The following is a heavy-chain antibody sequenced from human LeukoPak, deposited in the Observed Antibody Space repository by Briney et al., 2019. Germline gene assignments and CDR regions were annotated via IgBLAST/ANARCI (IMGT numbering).Heavy chain of an antibody. D-gene: IGHD2-2*01. Sequence: GGSLRLSCAASGFTFSSYSMNWVRQAPGKGLEWISSISSSSSYIYYADSVKGRFTISRDNAKNSLYLQMNSLRAEDTAVYYCARGAGYCSSTSCHLWSDYWGQGTLVTVSS. CDR3: ARGAGYCSSTSCHLWSDY. CDR2: ISSSSSYI. V-gene: IGHV3-21*01. CDR1: GFTFSSYS. J-gene: IGHJ4*02.